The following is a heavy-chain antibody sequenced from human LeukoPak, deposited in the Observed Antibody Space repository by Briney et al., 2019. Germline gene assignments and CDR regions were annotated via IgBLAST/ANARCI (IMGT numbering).Heavy chain of an antibody. J-gene: IGHJ1*01. Sequence: SLRLSCAASGFTFDDYAMHWVRQAPGKGLEWVSGISWNSGSIGYADSVKGRFTISRDNAKNTLYLQMNSLRAEDTAVYYCARDAETYYYDSSGQEYFQHWGQGTLVTVSS. CDR3: ARDAETYYYDSSGQEYFQH. V-gene: IGHV3-9*01. D-gene: IGHD3-22*01. CDR1: GFTFDDYA. CDR2: ISWNSGSI.